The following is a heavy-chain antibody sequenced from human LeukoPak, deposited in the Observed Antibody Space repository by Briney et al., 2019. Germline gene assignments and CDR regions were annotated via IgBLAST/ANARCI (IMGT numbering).Heavy chain of an antibody. CDR1: GYTFTGYY. J-gene: IGHJ4*02. CDR3: ARDQEGFDY. V-gene: IGHV1-46*01. CDR2: IYPRDGST. Sequence: ASVKVSCKASGYTFTGYYMHWVRQAPGQGLEWMGMIYPRDGSTSYAQKFQGRVTVTRDTSTSTVHMELSGLRSEDTAVYYCARDQEGFDYWGQGTLVTVSS.